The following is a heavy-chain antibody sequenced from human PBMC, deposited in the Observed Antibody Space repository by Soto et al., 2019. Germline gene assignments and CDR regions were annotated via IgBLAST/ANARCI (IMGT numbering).Heavy chain of an antibody. J-gene: IGHJ4*02. CDR2: ISSSSSTI. D-gene: IGHD3-10*01. Sequence: EVQLVESGGGLVQPGGSLRLSCAASGFTFSSYTMNWVRQAPGKGLEWVSYISSSSSTIYYADSVKGRFTISRDNAKNSQYLQMNSLRAADTAVYYCARANYYGSPGDFDYWGQGTLVTVSS. V-gene: IGHV3-48*01. CDR1: GFTFSSYT. CDR3: ARANYYGSPGDFDY.